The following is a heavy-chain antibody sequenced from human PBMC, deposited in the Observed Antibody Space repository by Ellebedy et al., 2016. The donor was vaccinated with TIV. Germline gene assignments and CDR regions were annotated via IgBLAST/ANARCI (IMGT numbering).Heavy chain of an antibody. CDR2: ISSSSSTI. J-gene: IGHJ4*02. Sequence: GGSLRLPXAASGFTFSTYSMNWVRQAPGKGLEWVSYISSSSSTIYYADSVKGRFTISRDNAKNSLYLQMNSLRAEDTAVYYCARRYFDYWGQGTLVTVSS. CDR3: ARRYFDY. V-gene: IGHV3-48*01. CDR1: GFTFSTYS.